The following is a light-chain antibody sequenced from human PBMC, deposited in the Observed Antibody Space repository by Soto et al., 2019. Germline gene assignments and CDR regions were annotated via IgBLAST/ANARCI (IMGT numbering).Light chain of an antibody. J-gene: IGKJ4*01. CDR2: DAS. V-gene: IGKV1-33*01. CDR3: QQYDNLPLT. Sequence: DIQMTQSPSSLSASVGDRVTITCQASQDISNYLNWYQQKPGKAPKLLIYDASNLETGVPSRFSGSGYGTDFTVTISSLQPEDIATYYCQQYDNLPLTFGGGTKVDI. CDR1: QDISNY.